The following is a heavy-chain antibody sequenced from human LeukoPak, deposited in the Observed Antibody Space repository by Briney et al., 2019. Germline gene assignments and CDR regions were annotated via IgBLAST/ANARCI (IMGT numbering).Heavy chain of an antibody. D-gene: IGHD3-16*01. CDR3: GRGGGLDV. V-gene: IGHV3-7*03. CDR1: GFTFSSYW. Sequence: GRSLRLACAASGFTFSSYWMNWARQAPGKGLECVVSINHNGNVNFYVDSVKGRFTISRDNAKNSLYLKMSNLRAEDTAVYFCGRGGGLDVWGQGATVTVSS. J-gene: IGHJ6*02. CDR2: INHNGNVN.